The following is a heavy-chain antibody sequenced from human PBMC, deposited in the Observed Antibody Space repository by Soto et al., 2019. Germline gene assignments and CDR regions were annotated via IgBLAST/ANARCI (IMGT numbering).Heavy chain of an antibody. V-gene: IGHV4-4*02. D-gene: IGHD6-13*01. CDR3: ARVLGYSSSWYMGADAFDI. CDR1: GGSISSSNW. CDR2: IYHSGST. J-gene: IGHJ3*02. Sequence: KPSETLSLTCAVSGGSISSSNWWSWVRQHPGKGLEWIGEIYHSGSTNYNPSLKSRVTISVDKSKNQFSLKLSSVTAADTDVYYCARVLGYSSSWYMGADAFDIWGQGTMVTVSS.